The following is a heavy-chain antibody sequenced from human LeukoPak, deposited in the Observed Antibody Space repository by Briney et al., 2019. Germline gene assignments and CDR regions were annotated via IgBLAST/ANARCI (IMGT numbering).Heavy chain of an antibody. CDR1: GGSFSGYY. D-gene: IGHD3-10*01. CDR2: ITHSGGT. CDR3: ARGQGGSGSYYEASYYFDY. V-gene: IGHV4-34*01. J-gene: IGHJ4*02. Sequence: SETLSLTCAVYGGSFSGYYWSWIRQPPGKGLEWIGEITHSGGTNYNPSLKSRGIISVDTSKNQFSLTLISVTAADTAVYYCARGQGGSGSYYEASYYFDYWGEGTLVTVSS.